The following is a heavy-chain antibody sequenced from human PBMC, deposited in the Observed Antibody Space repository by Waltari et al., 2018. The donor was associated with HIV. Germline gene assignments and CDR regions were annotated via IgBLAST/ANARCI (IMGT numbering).Heavy chain of an antibody. V-gene: IGHV3-7*01. CDR1: GFSFTSYW. CDR2: IKQDGSDK. J-gene: IGHJ4*02. D-gene: IGHD6-13*01. Sequence: EVQLVESGGGLVQPGGSLRLSCEASGFSFTSYWLSWVRPAPGKGLGWVANIKQDGSDKYYVDSVKGRFTISRDNAKNSLYLQMNSLRAEDTAVYYCATGRTHSSSRYPGGYWGQGTLVTVSS. CDR3: ATGRTHSSSRYPGGY.